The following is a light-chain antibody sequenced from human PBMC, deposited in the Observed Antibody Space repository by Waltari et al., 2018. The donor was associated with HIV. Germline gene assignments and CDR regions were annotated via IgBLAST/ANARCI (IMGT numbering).Light chain of an antibody. CDR1: SSDVGSYNI. CDR2: EVS. Sequence: QSALTQPASVSGSPGQSITISCTGTSSDVGSYNIVSCYQQHPGKAPKLMIYEVSKRASGVANRFTASKSANTASRTISGLQAEDAADYYCCSYAGSNTHVFGTGTKVTVL. J-gene: IGLJ1*01. CDR3: CSYAGSNTHV. V-gene: IGLV2-23*02.